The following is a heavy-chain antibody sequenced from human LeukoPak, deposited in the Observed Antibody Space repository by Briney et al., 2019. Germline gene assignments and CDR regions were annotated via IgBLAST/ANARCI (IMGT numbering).Heavy chain of an antibody. V-gene: IGHV4-4*02. CDR1: GGSISSSNW. CDR2: IYHSGST. D-gene: IGHD3-10*01. Sequence: SETLSLTCAVSGGSISSSNWWSWVRQPPGKGLEWIGEIYHSGSTNYNPSLKSRVTISVDTSKNQFSLKLSSVTAADTAVYYCARDVLLWFGELLRDGDYWGQGTLVTVSS. J-gene: IGHJ4*02. CDR3: ARDVLLWFGELLRDGDY.